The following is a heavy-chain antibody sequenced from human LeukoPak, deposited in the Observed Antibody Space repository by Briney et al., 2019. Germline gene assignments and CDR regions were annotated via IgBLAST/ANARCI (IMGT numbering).Heavy chain of an antibody. CDR1: GYSFTSYW. V-gene: IGHV5-51*01. D-gene: IGHD2-2*01. CDR3: ARLGTDCCSTSCPKYFQH. Sequence: GESLKISCKGSGYSFTSYWIGWVRQMPGKGLEWMGIIYPGDSDTRYSPSFQGQVTISADKSISTAYLQWSSLKASDTAMYYCARLGTDCCSTSCPKYFQHWGQGTLVTVSS. J-gene: IGHJ1*01. CDR2: IYPGDSDT.